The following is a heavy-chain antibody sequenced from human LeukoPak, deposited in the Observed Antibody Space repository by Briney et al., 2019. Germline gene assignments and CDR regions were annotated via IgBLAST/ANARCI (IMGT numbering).Heavy chain of an antibody. V-gene: IGHV4-34*01. CDR1: GGSFSGYY. CDR2: ISHSGST. Sequence: PSETLSLTCAVYGGSFSGYYWSWIRQPPGKGLEWIGEISHSGSTNYIPSLKSRVTISVDTSKNQFSLKLSSVTAADTAVYYCARVSGSIYYDSSGYPHFDYWGQGTLVTVSS. CDR3: ARVSGSIYYDSSGYPHFDY. J-gene: IGHJ4*02. D-gene: IGHD3-22*01.